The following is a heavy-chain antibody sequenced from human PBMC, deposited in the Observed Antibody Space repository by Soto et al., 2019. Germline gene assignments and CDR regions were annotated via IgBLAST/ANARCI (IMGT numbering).Heavy chain of an antibody. J-gene: IGHJ5*02. D-gene: IGHD3-16*02. Sequence: PGGSLRLSCAASGLTFSNAWMSWVRQAPGKGLEWVGRIKSKTDDGTTHYAAPVKGRFTISRNDSKNTLYLQMNSLKTEDTAVYYCTRVVMITFGGLFVPNWLDPRGPGSLVPLFS. CDR2: IKSKTDDGTT. V-gene: IGHV3-15*01. CDR1: GLTFSNAW. CDR3: TRVVMITFGGLFVPNWLDP.